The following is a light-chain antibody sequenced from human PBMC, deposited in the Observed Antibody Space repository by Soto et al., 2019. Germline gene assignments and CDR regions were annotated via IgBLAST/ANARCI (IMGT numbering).Light chain of an antibody. CDR2: EVN. Sequence: QSALTQPPSASGSPGQSVTISCTGTSSDVGGYNYVSWYQQHPGKAPKRIIYEVNKRPSGVPARFSGSKSRNTASLTVSGLQAEDEADYYCSSFAGSNRVVFGGGTKLTVL. V-gene: IGLV2-8*01. CDR1: SSDVGGYNY. J-gene: IGLJ2*01. CDR3: SSFAGSNRVV.